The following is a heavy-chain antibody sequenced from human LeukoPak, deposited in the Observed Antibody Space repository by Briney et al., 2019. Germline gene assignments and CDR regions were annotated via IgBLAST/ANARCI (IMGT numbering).Heavy chain of an antibody. J-gene: IGHJ3*02. CDR1: GGSISSSSSY. D-gene: IGHD6-13*01. Sequence: PSETLSLTCTVSGGSISSSSSYWGWIRQPPGKGLEWIGSFYYSGSTYYNPSLKSRVTISVDTSKNQFSLKLSSVTAADTAVYYCASSHSSSWSGDDAFDIWGQGTMVTVSS. CDR2: FYYSGST. V-gene: IGHV4-39*07. CDR3: ASSHSSSWSGDDAFDI.